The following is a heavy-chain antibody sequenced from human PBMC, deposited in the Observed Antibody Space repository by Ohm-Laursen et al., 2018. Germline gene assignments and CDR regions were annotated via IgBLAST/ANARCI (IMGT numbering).Heavy chain of an antibody. D-gene: IGHD3-9*01. CDR2: IKEDGSQK. Sequence: GSLRLSCAASGFTFSTYWMSWVRQAPGKGLEWVANIKEDGSQKNYVDSVKGRFTISRDNAKKTLDLQMNSLRAEDTAVYYCARDFQEAILTGWDCWGQGTLVTVSS. CDR3: ARDFQEAILTGWDC. V-gene: IGHV3-7*01. J-gene: IGHJ4*02. CDR1: GFTFSTYW.